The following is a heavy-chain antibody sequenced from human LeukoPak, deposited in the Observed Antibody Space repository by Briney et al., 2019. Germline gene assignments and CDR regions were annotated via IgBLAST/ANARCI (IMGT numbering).Heavy chain of an antibody. CDR2: INPSGGST. Sequence: ASVKVSCKASGYTFTSYYMHWVRQAPGQGLEWMGIINPSGGSTSYAQKFQGRVTMTRDMSTSTAYMELSSLRSEDTAVYYCATGDKGAILTGYNYYFYMDVWGKGTTVTISS. CDR1: GYTFTSYY. V-gene: IGHV1-46*01. J-gene: IGHJ6*03. D-gene: IGHD3-9*01. CDR3: ATGDKGAILTGYNYYFYMDV.